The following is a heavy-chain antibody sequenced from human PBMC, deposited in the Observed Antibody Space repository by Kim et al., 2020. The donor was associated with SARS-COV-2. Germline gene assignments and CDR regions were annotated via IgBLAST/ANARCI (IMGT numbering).Heavy chain of an antibody. V-gene: IGHV3-7*01. J-gene: IGHJ4*02. Sequence: GGSLRLSCAASGFTFSPSWMDWVRLAPGKGLEWVARIKEAGGEMYYVDSVRGRFTISRDNAKNSLYLQMNSLRAEDTAVYYCARDRPRGPFDYWGQGTLVTVSS. CDR1: GFTFSPSW. CDR2: IKEAGGEM. CDR3: ARDRPRGPFDY.